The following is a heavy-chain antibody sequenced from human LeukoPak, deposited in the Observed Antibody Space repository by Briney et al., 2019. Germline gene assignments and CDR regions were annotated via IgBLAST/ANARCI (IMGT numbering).Heavy chain of an antibody. D-gene: IGHD5-24*01. J-gene: IGHJ4*02. CDR3: ARELLGHGYNSGDFDY. CDR2: IKQDGSEK. CDR1: GFTFSSYW. Sequence: GGSLRLSCAAPGFTFSSYWMNWVRQAPGKGLEWVANIKQDGSEKYYVGSVKGRFTISRDNAKNSLYLQMNSLRAEDTAVYYCARELLGHGYNSGDFDYWGQGTLVTVSS. V-gene: IGHV3-7*01.